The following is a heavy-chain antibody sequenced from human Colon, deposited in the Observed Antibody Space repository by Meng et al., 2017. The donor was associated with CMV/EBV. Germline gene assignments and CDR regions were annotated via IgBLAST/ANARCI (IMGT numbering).Heavy chain of an antibody. CDR2: ISHDGSKR. Sequence: GESLKISCAASGFTFSSYPIHWVRQGPGKGLEWVALISHDGSKRFYADSVKGRFTISRDNSKSTVDLQMDSLRGEDAAIYYCARASNTSFDPWGQGTRVTVSS. V-gene: IGHV3-30*04. D-gene: IGHD2/OR15-2a*01. J-gene: IGHJ5*02. CDR1: GFTFSSYP. CDR3: ARASNTSFDP.